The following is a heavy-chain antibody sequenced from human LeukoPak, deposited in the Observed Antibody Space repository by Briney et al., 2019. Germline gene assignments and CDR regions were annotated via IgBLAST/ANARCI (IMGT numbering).Heavy chain of an antibody. Sequence: GGSLRLSXAASGFTFSSYWMHWVRQAPGKGLVWISCINSDGSSTSYADSVKGRFTISRDNAKNTLYLQMNSLRAEDTAVYYCARGLGTQGAFDIWGQGTMVTVSS. CDR2: INSDGSST. D-gene: IGHD7-27*01. J-gene: IGHJ3*02. CDR1: GFTFSSYW. V-gene: IGHV3-74*01. CDR3: ARGLGTQGAFDI.